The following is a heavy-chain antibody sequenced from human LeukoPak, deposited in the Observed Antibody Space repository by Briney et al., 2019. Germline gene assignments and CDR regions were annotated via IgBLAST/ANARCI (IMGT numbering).Heavy chain of an antibody. D-gene: IGHD5-18*01. Sequence: GGSLRLSCAASGSTFSSYAMSWVRQAPGKGLEWVSAISGSGGSTYYADSVKGRFTISRDNSKNTLYLQMNSLRAEDTAVYYCAKDWSGRGYSYGILDYWGQGTLVTVSS. CDR2: ISGSGGST. J-gene: IGHJ4*02. CDR1: GSTFSSYA. V-gene: IGHV3-23*01. CDR3: AKDWSGRGYSYGILDY.